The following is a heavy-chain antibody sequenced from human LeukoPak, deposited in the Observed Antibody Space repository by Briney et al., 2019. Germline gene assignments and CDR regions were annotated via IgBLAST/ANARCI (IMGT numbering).Heavy chain of an antibody. D-gene: IGHD3-16*01. CDR1: GFTFSSYA. J-gene: IGHJ4*02. CDR2: ISGSGVST. V-gene: IGHV3-23*01. Sequence: GGSLRLSCAASGFTFSSYAMSWVRQAPGKGLEWVSAISGSGVSTYYADSVKGRFTISRDNSKNTLYLQMNSLRAEDTAVYYCAKFDYEGGTFDYWGQGTLVTVSS. CDR3: AKFDYEGGTFDY.